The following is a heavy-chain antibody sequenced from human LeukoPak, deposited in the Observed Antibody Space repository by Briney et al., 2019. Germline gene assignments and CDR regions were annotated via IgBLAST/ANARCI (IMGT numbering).Heavy chain of an antibody. CDR3: AKDGREWPRSLDY. CDR2: ISGSGGST. V-gene: IGHV3-23*01. CDR1: GFTFSSYA. Sequence: GGSLRLSCAASGFTFSSYAMSWVRQAPGKGLEWVSGISGSGGSTYYADSVKGRFTISRDNSKNTLYLQMNSLRAEDTAVYYCAKDGREWPRSLDYWGQGTLVTVSS. D-gene: IGHD5-12*01. J-gene: IGHJ4*02.